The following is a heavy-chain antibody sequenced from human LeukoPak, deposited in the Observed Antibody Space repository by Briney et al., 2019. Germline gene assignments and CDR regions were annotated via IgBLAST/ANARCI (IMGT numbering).Heavy chain of an antibody. CDR1: GFTFSSDA. CDR2: ISASGGST. CDR3: AKDPKVDTALGDDY. D-gene: IGHD5-18*01. V-gene: IGHV3-23*01. J-gene: IGHJ4*02. Sequence: GGSLRLSCAASGFTFSSDAMSWVRQAPGKGLEWVSTISASGGSTYYADSVEGRFTISRDNSKNTLHLQMNSLRADDTAVYYCAKDPKVDTALGDDYWGQGTLVTVSS.